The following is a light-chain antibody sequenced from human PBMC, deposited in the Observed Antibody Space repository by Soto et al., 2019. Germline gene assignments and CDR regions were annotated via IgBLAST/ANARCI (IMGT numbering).Light chain of an antibody. CDR3: QQRSNWPPIT. CDR1: QSVRRSS. J-gene: IGKJ5*01. V-gene: IGKV3D-20*02. Sequence: EIVVTQSPGTLSLSPGERAILSCRASQSVRRSSLAWYQQKPGQAPRLLIYGASTRGTDIPDRFSGRRSGTDFTLTISSLEPEDFAVYYCQQRSNWPPITFGQGTRLEIK. CDR2: GAS.